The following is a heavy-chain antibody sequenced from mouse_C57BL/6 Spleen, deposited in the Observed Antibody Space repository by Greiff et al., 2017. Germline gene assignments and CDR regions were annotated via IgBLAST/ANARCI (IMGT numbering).Heavy chain of an antibody. CDR2: ISYDGSN. CDR1: GYSITSGYY. Sequence: ESGPGLVKPSQSLSLTCSVTGYSITSGYYWNWIRQFPGNKLEWMGYISYDGSNNYNPSLKNRISITRDTSKNQFFLKLNSVTTEDTATYYCARHGSSYVYFDYWGQGTTLTVSS. V-gene: IGHV3-6*01. D-gene: IGHD1-1*01. CDR3: ARHGSSYVYFDY. J-gene: IGHJ2*01.